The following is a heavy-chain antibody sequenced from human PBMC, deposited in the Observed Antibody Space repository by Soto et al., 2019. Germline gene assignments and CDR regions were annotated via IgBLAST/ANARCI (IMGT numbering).Heavy chain of an antibody. Sequence: VQLVESGGGLVRPGGSLRLSCAASGFTLDDHAMHWVRQAPGKGLEWISAITWNSVALDYADSVKGRFTISRDNAKNSLYLQMNSLRPEDTALYYCAKERVRDFDGWGQGTLVTVSS. D-gene: IGHD3-9*01. CDR1: GFTLDDHA. J-gene: IGHJ4*02. CDR2: ITWNSVAL. V-gene: IGHV3-9*01. CDR3: AKERVRDFDG.